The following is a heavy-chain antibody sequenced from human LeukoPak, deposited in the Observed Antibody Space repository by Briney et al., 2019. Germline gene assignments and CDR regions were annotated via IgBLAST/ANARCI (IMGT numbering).Heavy chain of an antibody. CDR3: ARGQESRSGGSCLGY. CDR1: GYTFTGYY. CDR2: INPNSGGT. D-gene: IGHD2-15*01. V-gene: IGHV1-2*02. Sequence: VSVKVSCKGSGYTFTGYYMHWVRQAPGQGLEWMGWINPNSGGTNYAQKFQGRVTMTRDASISTAYMELSRLRSDDTAVYYCARGQESRSGGSCLGYWGQGTLVTVSS. J-gene: IGHJ4*02.